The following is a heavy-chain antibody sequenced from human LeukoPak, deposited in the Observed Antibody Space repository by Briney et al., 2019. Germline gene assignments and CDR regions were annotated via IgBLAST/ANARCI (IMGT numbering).Heavy chain of an antibody. J-gene: IGHJ5*02. CDR2: IYHSGST. Sequence: SETLSLTCAVSSGSISSGGYSWSWIRQPPGKGLEWIGYIYHSGSTYYNPSLKSRVTISVDRSKNQFSLKLSSVTAADTAVYYCARGEAYSRWFDPWGQGTLVTVSS. V-gene: IGHV4-30-2*01. D-gene: IGHD6-13*01. CDR1: SGSISSGGYS. CDR3: ARGEAYSRWFDP.